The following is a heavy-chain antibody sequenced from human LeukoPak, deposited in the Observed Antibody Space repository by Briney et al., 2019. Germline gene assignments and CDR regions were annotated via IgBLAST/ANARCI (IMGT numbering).Heavy chain of an antibody. V-gene: IGHV3-23*01. CDR2: ISSSGSST. J-gene: IGHJ5*02. CDR3: AKDRGQLVPKYNWFDP. CDR1: GFPFSSYA. D-gene: IGHD6-6*01. Sequence: GGSLRLSCAASGFPFSSYATSWVRQAPGKGLEWVSAISSSGSSTYYADSVKGRFTISRDNSKNTLYLQMNSLRAEDTAVYYCAKDRGQLVPKYNWFDPWGQGTLVTVSS.